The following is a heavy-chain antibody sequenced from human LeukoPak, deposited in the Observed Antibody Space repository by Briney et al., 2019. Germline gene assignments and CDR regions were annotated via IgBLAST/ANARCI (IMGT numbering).Heavy chain of an antibody. V-gene: IGHV4-34*01. CDR1: GGSFSGYY. Sequence: SETLSLTCAVYGGSFSGYYWTWIRQPPGKGLEWIGEINQSGSTNYNPSLKSRVTISVDTSKNQFSLKLSSVTAADTAVYYCASHYYGSGPTDMILDVWGQGTTVTVSS. D-gene: IGHD3-10*01. J-gene: IGHJ6*02. CDR3: ASHYYGSGPTDMILDV. CDR2: INQSGST.